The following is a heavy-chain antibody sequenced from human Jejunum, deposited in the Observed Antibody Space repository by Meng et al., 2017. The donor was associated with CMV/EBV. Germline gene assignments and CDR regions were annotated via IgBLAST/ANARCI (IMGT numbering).Heavy chain of an antibody. CDR1: GFTVSSNF. CDR3: ARSTVVNVGGN. J-gene: IGHJ4*02. V-gene: IGHV3-66*02. CDR2: TYSGGTT. Sequence: SCVASGFTVSSNFMSWVRQAPGKGLEWVSITYSGGTTYYADSVKGRFTIYRDNSKNTVFLQMNSLRAEDTAVYYCARSTVVNVGGNWGQGTLVTVSS. D-gene: IGHD4-23*01.